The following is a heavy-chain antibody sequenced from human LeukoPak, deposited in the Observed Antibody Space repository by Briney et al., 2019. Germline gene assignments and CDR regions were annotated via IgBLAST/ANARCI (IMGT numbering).Heavy chain of an antibody. V-gene: IGHV4-59*01. D-gene: IGHD2-21*02. CDR1: GGSISSYY. J-gene: IGHJ5*02. CDR2: IYYSGST. Sequence: SETLSLTCTVSGGSISSYYWSWIRQPPGKGLEWIGYIYYSGSTNYNPSLKSRVTISVDTSKNHFSLKLSSVTAADTAVYYCASSGGDWGWFDPWGQGTLVTVSS. CDR3: ASSGGDWGWFDP.